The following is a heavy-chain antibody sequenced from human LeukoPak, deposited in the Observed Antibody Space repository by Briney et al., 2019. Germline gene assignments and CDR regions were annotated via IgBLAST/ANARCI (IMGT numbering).Heavy chain of an antibody. Sequence: QPGKSLRLSCVASGFTFSSYAMHWVRQAPGKGLEWVAAIPYDGRNKYYADSVKGRFTISRDNTRNTLYLQMNSLRVEDTAVYYCARDSSGWLQLSSTLDYWGQGTLVTVSS. D-gene: IGHD5-24*01. CDR2: IPYDGRNK. J-gene: IGHJ4*02. V-gene: IGHV3-30*04. CDR1: GFTFSSYA. CDR3: ARDSSGWLQLSSTLDY.